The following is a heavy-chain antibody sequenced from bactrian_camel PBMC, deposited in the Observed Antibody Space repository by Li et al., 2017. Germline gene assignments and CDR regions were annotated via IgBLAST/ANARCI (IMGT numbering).Heavy chain of an antibody. J-gene: IGHJ6*01. Sequence: VQLVESGGGSVQVGGSLRLSCVASGDTIGRYCMGWFRLIPDRVREGVAVIYSGDGNTIYADSVKGRFTISTDNAKNTVYLQMNSLKSEDSALYYCAADTRGYSLFGYWGQGTQVTVS. CDR3: AADTRGYSLFGY. V-gene: IGHV3S1*01. D-gene: IGHD2*01. CDR1: GDTIGRYC. CDR2: IYSGDGNT.